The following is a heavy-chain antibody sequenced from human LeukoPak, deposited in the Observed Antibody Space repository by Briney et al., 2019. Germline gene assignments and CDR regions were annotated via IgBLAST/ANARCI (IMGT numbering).Heavy chain of an antibody. V-gene: IGHV1-2*02. CDR1: GYTFTGYY. CDR3: ARGGYCSGGSCYTIFDY. J-gene: IGHJ4*02. D-gene: IGHD2-15*01. Sequence: ASVKVSCKASGYTFTGYYMHWVRQAPGQGLEWMGWINPNSGGTNYAQKFQGRVTMTRDTSISTAYMELSRLRSDDTAVYYCARGGYCSGGSCYTIFDYWGQGTLVTVSS. CDR2: INPNSGGT.